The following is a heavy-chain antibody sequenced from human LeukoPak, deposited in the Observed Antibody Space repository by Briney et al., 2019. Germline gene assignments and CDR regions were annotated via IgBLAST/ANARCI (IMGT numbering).Heavy chain of an antibody. CDR3: ASSGAAQNWFDP. J-gene: IGHJ5*02. Sequence: SQTLSLTCAISGDSVSSNSAAWNSVRQSPSRGLEWLGRTYYRSKWYNDYAVFVKSRITINPDTSKNQCSLQLNSVTPEDTAVYYCASSGAAQNWFDPWGQGTLVTVSS. CDR2: TYYRSKWYN. V-gene: IGHV6-1*01. D-gene: IGHD6-13*01. CDR1: GDSVSSNSAA.